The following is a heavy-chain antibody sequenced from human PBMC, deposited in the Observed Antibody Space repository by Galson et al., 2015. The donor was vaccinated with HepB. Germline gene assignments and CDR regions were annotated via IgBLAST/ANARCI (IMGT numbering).Heavy chain of an antibody. CDR2: IKSKAHGGTA. J-gene: IGHJ6*02. CDR3: ATVDFWSGYYYYYFAMDV. D-gene: IGHD3-3*01. V-gene: IGHV3-15*01. CDR1: GLTFSNAW. Sequence: ASGLTFSNAWMSWVRQTPGKGLEWVGRIKSKAHGGTADYAAPVRGRFTISRDDSKNTLYLQMNSLKSEDTAVYYCATVDFWSGYYYYYFAMDVWGQGTTVTVSS.